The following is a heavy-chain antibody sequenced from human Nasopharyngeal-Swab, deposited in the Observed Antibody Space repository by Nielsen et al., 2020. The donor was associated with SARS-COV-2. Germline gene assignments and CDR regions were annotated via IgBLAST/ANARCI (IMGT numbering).Heavy chain of an antibody. CDR1: GYTFTGYY. D-gene: IGHD3-22*01. J-gene: IGHJ4*02. CDR3: ARMYYDSSGYYGAFDY. Sequence: SVKVSCKASGYTFTGYYMHWVRQAPGQGLEWMGWINPNSGGTNYAQKFQGRVTMTRDTSISTAYMELSRLRSDDTAVYYCARMYYDSSGYYGAFDYWGQGTLVTVSS. V-gene: IGHV1-2*02. CDR2: INPNSGGT.